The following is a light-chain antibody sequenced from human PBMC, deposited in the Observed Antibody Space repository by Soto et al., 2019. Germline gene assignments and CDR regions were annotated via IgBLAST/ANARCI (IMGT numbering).Light chain of an antibody. V-gene: IGKV3-20*01. CDR2: GAS. J-gene: IGKJ5*01. Sequence: EIILTQSPDTLSLSQGKRATLSCRASQTVSSNYLAWCQQRPGQAPRLLIYGASTRAAGIPDRFSGSGSGTDFTLTITRLEPEDSAVYFCQQYTGPPTTFGQGTRLEIK. CDR1: QTVSSNY. CDR3: QQYTGPPTT.